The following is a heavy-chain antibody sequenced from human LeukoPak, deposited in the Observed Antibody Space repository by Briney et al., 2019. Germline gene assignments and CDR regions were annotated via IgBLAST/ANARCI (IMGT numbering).Heavy chain of an antibody. CDR1: GGSISSYY. CDR3: ARDGSGSTPFDY. CDR2: IYYGGST. J-gene: IGHJ4*02. Sequence: SETLSLTRTVSGGSISSYYWSWIRQPPGKGLEWIGYIYYGGSTNYNPSLKSRVTISVDTSKNQFSLKLSSVTAADTAVYYCARDGSGSTPFDYWGQGTLVTVSS. D-gene: IGHD3-10*01. V-gene: IGHV4-59*01.